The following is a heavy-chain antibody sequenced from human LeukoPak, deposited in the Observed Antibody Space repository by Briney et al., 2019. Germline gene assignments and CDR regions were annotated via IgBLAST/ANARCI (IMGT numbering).Heavy chain of an antibody. D-gene: IGHD3-22*01. V-gene: IGHV3-21*01. CDR3: ARDRYDSSGYYIDY. J-gene: IGHJ4*02. CDR2: ISSSSSYI. CDR1: GFTFSSYS. Sequence: GGSLRLSCAASGFTFSSYSMNWVRQAPGKGLEGVSSISSSSSYIYYADSVKGRFTISRDNAKNSLYLQMNSLRAEDTAVYYCARDRYDSSGYYIDYWGQGTLVTVSS.